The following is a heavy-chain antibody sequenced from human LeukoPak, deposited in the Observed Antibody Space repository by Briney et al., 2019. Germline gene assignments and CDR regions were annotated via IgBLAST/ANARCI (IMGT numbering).Heavy chain of an antibody. CDR3: TRDMGGTYFDY. CDR2: ISYDGSNK. Sequence: PGGSLRLSCAASGFTFSSYAMSWVRQAPGKGLEWVALISYDGSNKYYADSVKGRFTISRDNSKNTLYLQMNSLRAEDTAVYYCTRDMGGTYFDYWGQGTLVTVSS. CDR1: GFTFSSYA. D-gene: IGHD1-26*01. V-gene: IGHV3-30*03. J-gene: IGHJ4*02.